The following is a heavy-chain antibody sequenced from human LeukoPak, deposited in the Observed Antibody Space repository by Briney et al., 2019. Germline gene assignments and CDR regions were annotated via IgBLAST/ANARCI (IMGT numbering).Heavy chain of an antibody. D-gene: IGHD4-17*01. CDR3: ARSDSDYGDLGY. CDR2: IYSGGST. V-gene: IGHV3-53*01. J-gene: IGHJ4*02. Sequence: GGSLRLSCAASGFTVSSNYMSWVRQAPGKGLEWVSIIYSGGSTFYADSVKGRFTISRDNSKNTLYLQMNSLRAEDTAVYYCARSDSDYGDLGYWGQGTLVTVSS. CDR1: GFTVSSNY.